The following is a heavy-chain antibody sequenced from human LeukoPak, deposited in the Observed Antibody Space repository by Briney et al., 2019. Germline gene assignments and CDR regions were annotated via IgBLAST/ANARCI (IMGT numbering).Heavy chain of an antibody. J-gene: IGHJ4*02. CDR3: AKGPGYSYGYPFDY. V-gene: IGHV3-9*01. CDR2: ISWNSGSI. CDR1: GFTFDDYA. D-gene: IGHD5-18*01. Sequence: PGRSLRLSCAASGFTFDDYAMHWVRQAPGKGLEWVSGISWNSGSIGYADSVKGRFTISRDNAKNSLYLQMNSLRAEDTALYYCAKGPGYSYGYPFDYWGQGTLVTVSS.